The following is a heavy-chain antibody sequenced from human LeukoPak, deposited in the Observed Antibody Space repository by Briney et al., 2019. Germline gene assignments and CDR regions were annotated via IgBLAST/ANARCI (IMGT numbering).Heavy chain of an antibody. J-gene: IGHJ4*02. CDR2: IREDGTEK. V-gene: IGHV3-7*01. Sequence: GGSLRLSCTASGFTFSGAWMTWVRQAPGKGLEWVANIREDGTEKNYVDSVKGRFTISRDNAKDSLFLQMSNLRDDDTAIYYCARHVGISFWGQGTLVTVSS. D-gene: IGHD7-27*01. CDR1: GFTFSGAW. CDR3: ARHVGISF.